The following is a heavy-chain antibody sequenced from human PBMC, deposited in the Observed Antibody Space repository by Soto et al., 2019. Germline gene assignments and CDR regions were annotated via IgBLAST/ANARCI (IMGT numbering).Heavy chain of an antibody. CDR3: ARDLEEYDTREDY. J-gene: IGHJ4*02. Sequence: QVQLVQSGAEVKKPGSSVKVSCKASGGTFSSYAISWVRQAPGQGLEWMGGIIPIFGTANYAQKFQGRVTSPADEPTSTAYVELSSLRSEDTAVYYCARDLEEYDTREDYWGQGTLVTVSS. CDR1: GGTFSSYA. V-gene: IGHV1-69*12. CDR2: IIPIFGTA. D-gene: IGHD1-1*01.